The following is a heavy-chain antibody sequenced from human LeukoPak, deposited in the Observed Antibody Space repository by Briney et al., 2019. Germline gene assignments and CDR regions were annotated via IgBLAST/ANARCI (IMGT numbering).Heavy chain of an antibody. CDR2: ISAYNGNT. Sequence: ASVKVFCKASGYTFTSYGISWVRQAPGQGLEWMGWISAYNGNTNYAQKLQGRVTMTTDTSTSTAYMELRSLRSDDTGVYYCARLYGDYSVSTIDYWGQGTLVTVSS. CDR1: GYTFTSYG. J-gene: IGHJ4*02. V-gene: IGHV1-18*01. D-gene: IGHD4-17*01. CDR3: ARLYGDYSVSTIDY.